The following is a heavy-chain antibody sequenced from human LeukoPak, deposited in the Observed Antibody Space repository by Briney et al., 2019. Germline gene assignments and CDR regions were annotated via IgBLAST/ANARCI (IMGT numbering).Heavy chain of an antibody. Sequence: GGSLKLSCAASGFTFSSYSMNWLRQAPGKGPEWLSSVSTESTYIYYADSVKGRFTISRDNAKNSLYLQLNSLRVEDTAVYFCARAATVVAAKAYAFDVWGPGTLVTVSS. CDR3: ARAATVVAAKAYAFDV. CDR2: VSTESTYI. D-gene: IGHD4-23*01. V-gene: IGHV3-21*01. J-gene: IGHJ3*01. CDR1: GFTFSSYS.